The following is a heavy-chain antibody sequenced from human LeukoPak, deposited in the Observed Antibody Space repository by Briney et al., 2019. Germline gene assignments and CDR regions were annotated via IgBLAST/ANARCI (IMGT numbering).Heavy chain of an antibody. CDR2: IIPIFGTA. CDR1: GGTFISYA. V-gene: IGHV1-69*06. CDR3: AKFSIAVGAVFDY. D-gene: IGHD6-19*01. Sequence: SVKVSCKASGGTFISYAISWVRQAPGQGLEWMGGIIPIFGTANYAQKFQGRVTITADKSTSTAYMELSSLRSEDTAVYYCAKFSIAVGAVFDYWGQGTLVTVSS. J-gene: IGHJ4*02.